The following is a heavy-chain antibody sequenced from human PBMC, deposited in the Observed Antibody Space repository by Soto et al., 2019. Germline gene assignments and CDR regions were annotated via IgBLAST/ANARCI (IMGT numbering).Heavy chain of an antibody. V-gene: IGHV1-3*01. J-gene: IGHJ3*02. CDR2: INAGNGNT. CDR1: GYTFTSYA. Sequence: ASVKVSCKASGYTFTSYAMHWVRQAPGQRLEWMGWINAGNGNTKYSQKFQGRVTITRDTSASTAYMELSSLRSEDTAVYYCAGSSGWGEGAFDIWGQGTMVTVSS. D-gene: IGHD6-19*01. CDR3: AGSSGWGEGAFDI.